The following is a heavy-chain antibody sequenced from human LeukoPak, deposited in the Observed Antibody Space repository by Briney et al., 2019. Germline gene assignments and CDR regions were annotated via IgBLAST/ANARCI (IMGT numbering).Heavy chain of an antibody. CDR3: AKGLFSGYDKYLDS. CDR2: ISESGGST. V-gene: IGHV3-23*01. CDR1: GFSFSSYA. J-gene: IGHJ4*02. D-gene: IGHD5-12*01. Sequence: GGSLRLSCAASGFSFSSYAMSWVRQAPGKGLEWVSVISESGGSTYYADSVKGRFTVSRDNSKNTLSLQMNSLRAEDTAVYYCAKGLFSGYDKYLDSWGQGTLVTVSS.